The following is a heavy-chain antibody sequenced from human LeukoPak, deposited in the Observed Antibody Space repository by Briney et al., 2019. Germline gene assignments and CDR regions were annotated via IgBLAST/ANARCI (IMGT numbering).Heavy chain of an antibody. CDR2: INPNGGST. V-gene: IGHV1-46*01. D-gene: IGHD2-15*01. CDR1: GYTFTSYD. CDR3: ARGSYYYMDV. Sequence: ASVKVSCKASGYTFTSYDINWVRQAPGQGLEWMGIINPNGGSTTYAQNFQGRVTMTRDTSISTAYMELSRLRSDDTAVYCCARGSYYYMDVWGKGTTVTVSS. J-gene: IGHJ6*03.